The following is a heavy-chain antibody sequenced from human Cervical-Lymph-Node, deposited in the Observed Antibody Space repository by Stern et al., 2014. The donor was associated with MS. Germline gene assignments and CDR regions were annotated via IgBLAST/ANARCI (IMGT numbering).Heavy chain of an antibody. CDR2: IYCSGSS. V-gene: IGHV4-59*01. CDR1: GGSISRYY. Sequence: QVQLQESGPGLVKPSETLSLTCTVSGGSISRYYWSCIRQPAGKGLYWIGYIYCSGSSNYNPSRKSRVTISVDTSKNQFSLKLNSGTAADTAVYYCARGAGWFDPWGQGTLVTVSS. CDR3: ARGAGWFDP. J-gene: IGHJ5*02.